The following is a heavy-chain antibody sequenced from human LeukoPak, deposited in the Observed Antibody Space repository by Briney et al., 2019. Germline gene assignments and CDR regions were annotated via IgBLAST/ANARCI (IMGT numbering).Heavy chain of an antibody. V-gene: IGHV4-61*02. Sequence: SQTLSLTCTVSGGSISSGSYYWSWIRQPAGKGLEWIGRIYTSGSTNYNPSLKSRVTISVDTSKNQFSLKLSSVTAADTAVYYCARETVRMGQLLYEALDDAFDIWGQGTMVTVSS. CDR3: ARETVRMGQLLYEALDDAFDI. J-gene: IGHJ3*02. CDR2: IYTSGST. CDR1: GGSISSGSYY. D-gene: IGHD2-2*02.